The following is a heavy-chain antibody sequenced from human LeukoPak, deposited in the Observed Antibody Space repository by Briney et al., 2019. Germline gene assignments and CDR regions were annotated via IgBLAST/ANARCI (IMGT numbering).Heavy chain of an antibody. CDR2: ISHSESA. CDR3: ARGGFDYYGTGRAFDV. CDR1: GGSISSGANY. V-gene: IGHV4-30-2*01. D-gene: IGHD3-10*01. Sequence: PSETLSLTCTVSGGSISSGANYWSWIRQPPGRGLEWIGYISHSESAYYSPSLESRITISVDRSKNQFSLKLKSVTAADTAIYYCARGGFDYYGTGRAFDVWGQGTLVTVSS. J-gene: IGHJ4*02.